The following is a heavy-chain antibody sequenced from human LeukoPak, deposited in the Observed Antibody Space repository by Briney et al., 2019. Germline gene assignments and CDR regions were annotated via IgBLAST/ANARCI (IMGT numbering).Heavy chain of an antibody. J-gene: IGHJ3*02. CDR3: ARGLTIFGVVRDAFDI. CDR2: IYYSGST. Sequence: PSETLSLTCTVSGGSISSYYWSWIRQPPGKGLEWIGYIYYSGSTNYNPSLKSRVTISVDTSKNQFSLKLSSVTAADTAVYYCARGLTIFGVVRDAFDIWGQGTMVTVSS. D-gene: IGHD3-3*01. V-gene: IGHV4-59*01. CDR1: GGSISSYY.